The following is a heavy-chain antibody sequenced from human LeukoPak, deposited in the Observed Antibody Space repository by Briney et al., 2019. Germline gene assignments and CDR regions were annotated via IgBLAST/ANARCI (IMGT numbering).Heavy chain of an antibody. V-gene: IGHV4-34*01. CDR2: INHSGST. CDR1: GGSMSSYY. J-gene: IGHJ6*02. CDR3: ARGIRSYYYYGMDV. Sequence: PSETLSLTCTVSGGSMSSYYWSWIRQPPGKGLEWIGEINHSGSTNYNPSLKSRVTISVDTSKNQFSLKLSSVTAADTAVYYCARGIRSYYYYGMDVWGQGTTVTVSS. D-gene: IGHD3-3*02.